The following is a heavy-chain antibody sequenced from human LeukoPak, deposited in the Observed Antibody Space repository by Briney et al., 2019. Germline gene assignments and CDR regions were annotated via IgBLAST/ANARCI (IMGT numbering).Heavy chain of an antibody. Sequence: GGSLRLSCAASGFTFTDYSMHWVRQVSGKGLEWVAVISYDGSNKYYADSVKGRFTISRDNSKNTLYLQMNSLRAEDAAVYYCARPRDIVVVVAAPSRYQGFDPWGQGTLVTVSS. D-gene: IGHD2-15*01. CDR3: ARPRDIVVVVAAPSRYQGFDP. J-gene: IGHJ5*02. CDR2: ISYDGSNK. V-gene: IGHV3-30-3*01. CDR1: GFTFTDYS.